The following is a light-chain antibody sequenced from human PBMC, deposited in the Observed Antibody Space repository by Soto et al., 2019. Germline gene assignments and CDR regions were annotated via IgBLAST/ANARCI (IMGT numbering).Light chain of an antibody. J-gene: IGLJ2*01. CDR3: SLYTSSRTYVV. CDR2: EVS. Sequence: QSALTQPPSVSGSPGQSVTISCTGTSSDVGSYNRVSWYQQPPGTAPKLMIYEVSNRPSGVPDRFSGSKSGNTASLTISGLQAEDEADSYCSLYTSSRTYVVFGGGTKLAV. V-gene: IGLV2-18*01. CDR1: SSDVGSYNR.